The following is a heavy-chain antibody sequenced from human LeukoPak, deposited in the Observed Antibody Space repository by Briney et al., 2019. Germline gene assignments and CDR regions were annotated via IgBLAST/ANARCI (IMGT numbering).Heavy chain of an antibody. CDR1: GYTFSDYY. Sequence: SVKVSCKASGYTFSDYYTHWVRQAPGQGLEWMGGIIPIFGTANDAQKFQGRVTITADESTSTAYMELSSLRSGDTAVYYCARERGDILTGFHAFDIWGQGTMVTVSS. CDR2: IIPIFGTA. CDR3: ARERGDILTGFHAFDI. J-gene: IGHJ3*02. D-gene: IGHD3-9*01. V-gene: IGHV1-69*13.